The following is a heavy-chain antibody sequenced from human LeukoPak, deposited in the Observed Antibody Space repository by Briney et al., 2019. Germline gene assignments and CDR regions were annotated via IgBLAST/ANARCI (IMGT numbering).Heavy chain of an antibody. V-gene: IGHV3-7*03. Sequence: GGSLRLSRAASGFTFSNYWMSWVRQAPGKGLEWVAKIRQDGSEEYYVDSVKGRFTISRDNAKNSLFLQMNSLRVEDTAIYYCARGGSYPGCWGQGTLVTVSS. CDR2: IRQDGSEE. CDR1: GFTFSNYW. D-gene: IGHD1-26*01. J-gene: IGHJ4*02. CDR3: ARGGSYPGC.